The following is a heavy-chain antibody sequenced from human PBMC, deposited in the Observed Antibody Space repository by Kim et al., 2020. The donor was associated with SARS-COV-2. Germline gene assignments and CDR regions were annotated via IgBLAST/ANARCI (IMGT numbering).Heavy chain of an antibody. J-gene: IGHJ4*02. V-gene: IGHV4-39*01. D-gene: IGHD6-13*01. Sequence: NPSLKSRVTIAVDTSKIRFSRRLSSVTAADTAVYYCARLYPGIAAGWLDYWGQGTLVTVSS. CDR3: ARLYPGIAAGWLDY.